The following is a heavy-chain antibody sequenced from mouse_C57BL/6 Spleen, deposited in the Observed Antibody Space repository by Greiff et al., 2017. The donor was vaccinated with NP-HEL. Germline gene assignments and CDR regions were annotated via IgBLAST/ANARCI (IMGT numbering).Heavy chain of an antibody. J-gene: IGHJ2*01. CDR3: ARGGLITTAPGY. D-gene: IGHD1-2*01. CDR1: GFTFSSYA. Sequence: EVKLMESGGGLVKPGGSLKLSCAAAGFTFSSYALSWVRQTPEKRLEWVATISDGGSDTYYPDNVTGRFTISRDNAKNNLYLQMSHRKAEDTAMEYCARGGLITTAPGYWGQGTTLTVAS. V-gene: IGHV5-4*03. CDR2: ISDGGSDT.